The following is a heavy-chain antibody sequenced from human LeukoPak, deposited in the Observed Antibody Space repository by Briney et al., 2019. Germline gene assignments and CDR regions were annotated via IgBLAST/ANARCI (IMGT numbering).Heavy chain of an antibody. V-gene: IGHV3-48*03. CDR1: GFTFSSYE. J-gene: IGHJ4*02. Sequence: GGSLRLSCVASGFTFSSYEMKWVRQAPGKGLEWVSYISTSGGTIYYADSVKGRFTISRDNAKESLYLHMNSLRADDTAVYYCARGGLYGSRPYSHSWGQGTLVTVSS. D-gene: IGHD2-2*01. CDR3: ARGGLYGSRPYSHS. CDR2: ISTSGGTI.